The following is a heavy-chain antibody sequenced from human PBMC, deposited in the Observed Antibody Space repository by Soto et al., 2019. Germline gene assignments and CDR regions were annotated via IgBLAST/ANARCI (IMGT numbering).Heavy chain of an antibody. J-gene: IGHJ4*02. CDR3: VKQAHGLDGVAFDY. CDR1: GFIFSEST. D-gene: IGHD2-15*01. CDR2: VSTSGRST. Sequence: RGGSLRLSCSASGFIFSESTIYWVRQVPGKGLEAISAVSTSGRSTYYADSVKDRFNISRDNSKNTLFLQMGSLRPEDTAIYYCVKQAHGLDGVAFDYWGQGTQVTVSS. V-gene: IGHV3-64D*06.